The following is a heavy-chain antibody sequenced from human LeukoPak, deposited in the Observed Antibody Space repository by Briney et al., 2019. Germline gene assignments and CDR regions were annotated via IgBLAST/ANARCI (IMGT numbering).Heavy chain of an antibody. Sequence: GGSLRLSCAASGFTFSRFAMSWVRQAPGKGLEWVSGISGSGDGTYYADSVKGRFTISRDNSKNTLYLQMNGLRAEDTAVYYCATYRRGYHDSSESYYFDYWGQGTLVTVSS. CDR1: GFTFSRFA. CDR2: ISGSGDGT. D-gene: IGHD3-22*01. V-gene: IGHV3-23*01. J-gene: IGHJ4*02. CDR3: ATYRRGYHDSSESYYFDY.